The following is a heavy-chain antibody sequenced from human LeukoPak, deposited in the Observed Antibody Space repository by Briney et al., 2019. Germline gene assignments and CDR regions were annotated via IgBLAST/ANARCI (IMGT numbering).Heavy chain of an antibody. CDR3: ARDEYAYGGRTHPYFFDY. CDR2: IYYSGST. CDR1: GGSISSGGYS. Sequence: SQTLSLTCAVSGGSISSGGYSWSWIRQPPGRGLEWIGYIYYSGSTYCNPSLKSRITISVDTSKNQFSLKLSSVTAADAAVYYCARDEYAYGGRTHPYFFDYWGQGTLVTVSS. V-gene: IGHV4-30-4*07. D-gene: IGHD3-10*01. J-gene: IGHJ4*02.